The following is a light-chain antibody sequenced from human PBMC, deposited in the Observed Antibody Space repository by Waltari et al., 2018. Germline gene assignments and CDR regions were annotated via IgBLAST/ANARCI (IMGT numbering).Light chain of an antibody. CDR2: GTS. J-gene: IGLJ2*01. CDR3: QSYDTSLSVV. Sequence: QSVLTQPPSVSGAPGQRVHISCTGRGSTLGASYYVHWYQQLPGKAPKLLIYGTSTRPLGVPDRYFGSQSGTSASLAITGLQAEDEADYYCQSYDTSLSVVFGGGTKLTVL. V-gene: IGLV1-40*01. CDR1: GSTLGASYY.